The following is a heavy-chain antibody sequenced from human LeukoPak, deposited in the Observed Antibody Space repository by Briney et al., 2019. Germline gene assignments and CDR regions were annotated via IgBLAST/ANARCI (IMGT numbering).Heavy chain of an antibody. CDR2: IIPILGIA. CDR3: ASNMIVVVIDDAFDI. CDR1: GGTSSRYA. V-gene: IGHV1-69*04. J-gene: IGHJ3*02. Sequence: SVWVSCEPSGGTSSRYAISCVREAPRQRLEWMWRIIPILGIANYAQKFQGRVTITADKSTSTAYMELSSLRSEDTAVYYCASNMIVVVIDDAFDIWGQGTMVTVSS. D-gene: IGHD3-22*01.